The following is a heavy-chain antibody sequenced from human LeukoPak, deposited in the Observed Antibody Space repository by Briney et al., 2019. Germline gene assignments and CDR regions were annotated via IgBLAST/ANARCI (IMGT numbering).Heavy chain of an antibody. CDR1: GFTVSSNF. J-gene: IGHJ4*02. V-gene: IGHV3-53*04. CDR2: IYSGGST. CDR3: ARVDDGMCSGGSCYFDY. Sequence: PGGSLRLSCAASGFTVSSNFMSWVRQAPGKGLEWVSVIYSGGSTYYADSVKGRFTISRHNSKNTLYLQMNSLRAEDTAVYYCARVDDGMCSGGSCYFDYWGQGTLVTVSS. D-gene: IGHD2-15*01.